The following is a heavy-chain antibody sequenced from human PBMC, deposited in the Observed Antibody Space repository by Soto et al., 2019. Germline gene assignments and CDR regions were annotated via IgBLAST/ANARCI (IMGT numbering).Heavy chain of an antibody. J-gene: IGHJ6*02. CDR1: GGTFSSYA. V-gene: IGHV1-69*01. D-gene: IGHD3-10*01. CDR2: IIPIFGTA. Sequence: QVQLVQSGAEVKKPGSSVKVSCKASGGTFSSYAISWVRQAPGQGLEWMGGIIPIFGTANYAQKFQGRVTITADESTSTAYMELSSLRSEDTAVYYSARDRYYGSGSYSPYYYGMDVWGQGTTVTVSS. CDR3: ARDRYYGSGSYSPYYYGMDV.